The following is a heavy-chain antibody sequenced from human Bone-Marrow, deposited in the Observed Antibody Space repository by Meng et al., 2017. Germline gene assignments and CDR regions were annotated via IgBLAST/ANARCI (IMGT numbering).Heavy chain of an antibody. J-gene: IGHJ1*01. D-gene: IGHD6-19*01. CDR3: ARAPPSRIAVVLYFQH. CDR2: ISSSGSTI. V-gene: IGHV3-48*03. CDR1: GFPFSSYE. Sequence: GESLKISCAASGFPFSSYEMNLVRQAPGKGLEWVSYISSSGSTIYYADSVKGRFTISRDNAKNSLYLQMNSLRSEDTAVYYCARAPPSRIAVVLYFQHWGQGTLVTVSS.